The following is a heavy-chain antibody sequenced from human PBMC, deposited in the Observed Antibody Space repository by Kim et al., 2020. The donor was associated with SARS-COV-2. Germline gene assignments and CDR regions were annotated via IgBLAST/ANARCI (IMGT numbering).Heavy chain of an antibody. D-gene: IGHD3-10*01. J-gene: IGHJ5*02. CDR1: GFTFSSYA. CDR2: ISGSGGST. CDR3: AKGQDYYGSGSPRWFDP. Sequence: GGSLRLSCAASGFTFSSYAMSWVRQAPGKGLEWVSAISGSGGSTYYADSVKGRFTISRDNSKNTLYLQMNSLRAEDTAVYYCAKGQDYYGSGSPRWFDPWGQGTLVTVSS. V-gene: IGHV3-23*01.